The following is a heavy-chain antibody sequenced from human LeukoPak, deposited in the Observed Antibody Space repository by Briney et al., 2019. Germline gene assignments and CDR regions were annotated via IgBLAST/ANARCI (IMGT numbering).Heavy chain of an antibody. CDR3: AREIPTYYDFWSGYYPSGMDV. D-gene: IGHD3-3*01. CDR1: GFSFSTYA. V-gene: IGHV3-30-3*01. CDR2: ISHDGSNK. J-gene: IGHJ6*02. Sequence: GGSLRLSCAASGFSFSTYAMSWVRQAPGKGLEWVAVISHDGSNKYYADSVKGRFTISRDNSKNTMYVQMNSLRAEDTAVYYCAREIPTYYDFWSGYYPSGMDVWGQGTTVIVSS.